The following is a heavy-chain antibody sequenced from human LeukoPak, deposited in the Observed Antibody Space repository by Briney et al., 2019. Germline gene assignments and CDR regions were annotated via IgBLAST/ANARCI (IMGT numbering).Heavy chain of an antibody. Sequence: GESLKISCKGSGYSFTSYWIGWVRQMPGKGLERMGIIDPGDSDTRYSPSFQGQVTISADKSISTAYLQWSSLKASDTAMYYCARRYSGSYSAFDIWGQGTMVTVSS. CDR3: ARRYSGSYSAFDI. CDR2: IDPGDSDT. J-gene: IGHJ3*02. V-gene: IGHV5-51*01. D-gene: IGHD1-26*01. CDR1: GYSFTSYW.